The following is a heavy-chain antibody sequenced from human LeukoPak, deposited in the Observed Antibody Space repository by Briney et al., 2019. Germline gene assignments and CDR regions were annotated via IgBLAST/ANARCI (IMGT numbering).Heavy chain of an antibody. D-gene: IGHD1-26*01. V-gene: IGHV3-15*01. Sequence: GGSLRLSCAASGFTFTKAWMSWVRQAPGKGLEWVAHIKSKTDGGTTDYAAPVKGRFILSRDDSKNTLYLQMNSLKTEDTALYYCTTDTRGNYAPHFDYWGQGTLVTVSS. CDR1: GFTFTKAW. CDR3: TTDTRGNYAPHFDY. J-gene: IGHJ4*02. CDR2: IKSKTDGGTT.